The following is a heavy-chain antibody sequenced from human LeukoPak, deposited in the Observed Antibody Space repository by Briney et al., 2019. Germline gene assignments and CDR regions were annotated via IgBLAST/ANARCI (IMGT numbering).Heavy chain of an antibody. J-gene: IGHJ6*02. V-gene: IGHV4-30-4*08. Sequence: PSETLSLTCTVSGGSISSSSYYWGWIRQPPGKGLEWIGYIYYSGSTYYNPSLKSRVTISVDTSKNQFSLKLSSVTAADTAVYYCARDVHSGYDKPPYYYYGMDVWGQGTTVTVSS. CDR3: ARDVHSGYDKPPYYYYGMDV. D-gene: IGHD5-12*01. CDR2: IYYSGST. CDR1: GGSISSSSYY.